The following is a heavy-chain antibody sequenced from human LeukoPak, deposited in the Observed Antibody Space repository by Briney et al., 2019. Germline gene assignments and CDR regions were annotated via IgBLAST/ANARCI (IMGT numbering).Heavy chain of an antibody. CDR2: LSYGGSKY. CDR3: TRNRGMDV. CDR1: GFTFSTYV. D-gene: IGHD2/OR15-2a*01. J-gene: IGHJ6*02. Sequence: GGSLRLSCAASGFTFSTYVMQWVRQAPGKGLEWVSLLSYGGSKYFYPDSVEGRFTISRDNSKNTLYLQMNSLRAEDTAVYYCTRNRGMDVWGQGTTVIVSS. V-gene: IGHV3-30-3*01.